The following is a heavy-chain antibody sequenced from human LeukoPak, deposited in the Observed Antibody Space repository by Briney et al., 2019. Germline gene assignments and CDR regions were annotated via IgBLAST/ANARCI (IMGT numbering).Heavy chain of an antibody. Sequence: PGGSLRLSCAASGFTFSSYGMHWVRQAPGKGLEWVAVISYDGSNKYYADSVKGRFTISRDNSKNTLYLQMNSLRAEDTAVYYRAKDWDYYDSSGYYDYWGQGTLVTVSS. D-gene: IGHD3-22*01. CDR2: ISYDGSNK. CDR1: GFTFSSYG. V-gene: IGHV3-30*18. J-gene: IGHJ4*02. CDR3: AKDWDYYDSSGYYDY.